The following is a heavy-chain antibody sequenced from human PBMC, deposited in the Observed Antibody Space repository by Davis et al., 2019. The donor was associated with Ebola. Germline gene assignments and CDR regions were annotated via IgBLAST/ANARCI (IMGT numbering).Heavy chain of an antibody. CDR2: ISWNSGSI. J-gene: IGHJ6*02. Sequence: GGSLRLSCAASGFTFDDYAMHWVRQAPGKGLEWVSGISWNSGSIGYADSVKGRFTISRDNAKNSLYLQMNSLRAEDTALYYCAKDKSFWSGYYPLFYGMDVWGQGTTVTVPS. CDR1: GFTFDDYA. CDR3: AKDKSFWSGYYPLFYGMDV. V-gene: IGHV3-9*01. D-gene: IGHD3-3*01.